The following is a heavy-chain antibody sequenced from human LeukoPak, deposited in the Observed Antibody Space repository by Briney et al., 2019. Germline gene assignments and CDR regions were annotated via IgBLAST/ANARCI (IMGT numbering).Heavy chain of an antibody. D-gene: IGHD1-26*01. CDR3: ARDLRWDAGSYYHYFDY. J-gene: IGHJ4*02. CDR2: ISAYNGNT. V-gene: IGHV1-18*01. CDR1: GGTFSSNA. Sequence: ASVKVSCKASGGTFSSNAISWVRQAPGQGLEWMEWISAYNGNTNYAQKLQGRVTMTTDTSTSTAYMELRSLRSDDTAVYYCARDLRWDAGSYYHYFDYWGQGTLVTVSS.